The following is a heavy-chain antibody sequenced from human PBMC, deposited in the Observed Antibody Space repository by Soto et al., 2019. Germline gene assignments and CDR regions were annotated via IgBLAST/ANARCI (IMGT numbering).Heavy chain of an antibody. D-gene: IGHD3-10*01. CDR1: GFTFSSHA. Sequence: EVQLVESGGSLVKPGGSLRLSCAASGFTFSSHAMNWVRQAPGKGLEWISSIDSSSSFIYYADSVKGRFTISRDNAKNSVFLHMSSLRADATAVYYCARDPLWFGEIGYFDYWGQGALVTVSS. CDR3: ARDPLWFGEIGYFDY. V-gene: IGHV3-21*06. CDR2: IDSSSSFI. J-gene: IGHJ4*02.